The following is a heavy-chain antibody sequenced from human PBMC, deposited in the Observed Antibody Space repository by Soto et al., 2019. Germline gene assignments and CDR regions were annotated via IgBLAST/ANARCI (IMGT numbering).Heavy chain of an antibody. Sequence: ASVKVSCKASGYTFTSYGISWVRQAPGQGLEWMGWISAYNGNTNYAQKLQGRVTMTTDTSTSTAYMELRSLRSDDTAVYYCARDHCITIFGVVIVYGMDVWGQGTTVTVSS. J-gene: IGHJ6*02. V-gene: IGHV1-18*04. D-gene: IGHD3-3*01. CDR1: GYTFTSYG. CDR2: ISAYNGNT. CDR3: ARDHCITIFGVVIVYGMDV.